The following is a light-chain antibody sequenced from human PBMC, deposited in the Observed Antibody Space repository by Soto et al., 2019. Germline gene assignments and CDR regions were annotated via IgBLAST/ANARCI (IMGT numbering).Light chain of an antibody. CDR3: QQRSNWLS. CDR1: QSVSSN. J-gene: IGKJ4*01. CDR2: DAS. Sequence: EIVLTQSPGTLSVSPGEIATLSCRASQSVSSNLAWYQQKPGQAPRLLIYDASNRATGIPARFSGSGSGTDFTLTISSLEPEDFAVYFCQQRSNWLSFGGGTKVDIK. V-gene: IGKV3-11*01.